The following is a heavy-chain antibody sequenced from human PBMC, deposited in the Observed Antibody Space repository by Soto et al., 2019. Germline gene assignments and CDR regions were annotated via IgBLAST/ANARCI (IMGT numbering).Heavy chain of an antibody. D-gene: IGHD3-3*01. CDR1: GFSLNSRGVG. V-gene: IGHV2-5*01. Sequence: QITLKESGPALVRPTQTLTLTCTFAGFSLNSRGVGVGWIRQPPGKALEWLALIYWNDDKRYSPSLKSRLTISKDTSSNQVVLTVTNMDPVDTATYYCVRIRDLWSDTFPDWGRGTLVTVSS. CDR2: IYWNDDK. J-gene: IGHJ4*02. CDR3: VRIRDLWSDTFPD.